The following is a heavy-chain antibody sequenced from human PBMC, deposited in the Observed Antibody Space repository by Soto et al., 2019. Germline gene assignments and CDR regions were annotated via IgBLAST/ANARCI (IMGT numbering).Heavy chain of an antibody. Sequence: TFAGFSLPPRQTGLFWLSQPPGKALEWLALIYWDDDKRYSPSLKSRLTITKDTSTKQVDLTMTNMDPVDTSTYYCANTFSSGTFDYSGRGTRVTVSA. CDR2: IYWDDDK. D-gene: IGHD6-19*01. CDR3: ANTFSSGTFDY. J-gene: IGHJ4*01. CDR1: GFSLPPRQTG. V-gene: IGHV2-5*02.